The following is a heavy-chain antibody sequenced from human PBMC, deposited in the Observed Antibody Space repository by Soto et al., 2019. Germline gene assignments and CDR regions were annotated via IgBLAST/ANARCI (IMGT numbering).Heavy chain of an antibody. Sequence: ASVKVSCKASGYTFTSYDINWVRQATGQGLEWMGRMNPNSGNTGYAQKFQGRVTITTNTSTSTAYMELSSLRSEDTAVYYCAGQLYDFWSGPVNDAFDIWGQGTMVTVSS. J-gene: IGHJ3*02. CDR1: GYTFTSYD. CDR2: MNPNSGNT. D-gene: IGHD3-3*01. V-gene: IGHV1-8*01. CDR3: AGQLYDFWSGPVNDAFDI.